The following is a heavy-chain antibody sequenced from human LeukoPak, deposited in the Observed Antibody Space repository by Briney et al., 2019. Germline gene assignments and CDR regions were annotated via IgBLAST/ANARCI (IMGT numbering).Heavy chain of an antibody. J-gene: IGHJ4*02. D-gene: IGHD3-3*01. V-gene: IGHV4-39*02. CDR2: IYYSGNT. CDR1: GGSISSSYYY. CDR3: ARVKRASSVTIFGVVPGY. Sequence: SETLSLTCTVSGGSISSSYYYWGWIRQPPGKGLEWIGSIYYSGNTYYNPFLKSRVTISVDTSKNHFSLQLSSVTAADTAVYYCARVKRASSVTIFGVVPGYWGQGTLVTVSS.